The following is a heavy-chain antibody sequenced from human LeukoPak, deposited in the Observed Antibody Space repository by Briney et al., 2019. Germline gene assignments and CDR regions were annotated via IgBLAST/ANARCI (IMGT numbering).Heavy chain of an antibody. D-gene: IGHD2-2*01. CDR3: ARWSCTSPSCYGHLDY. J-gene: IGHJ4*02. CDR2: INPNSGGT. CDR1: GYIFTGYY. V-gene: IGHV1-2*02. Sequence: ASVKVSCKASGYIFTGYYIHWVRQAPGQGLEWMGWINPNSGGTDFAQKFQGRVTVTRDTSISTAYMEVSRLTSDDMAVYFCARWSCTSPSCYGHLDYWGQGTLVTVSS.